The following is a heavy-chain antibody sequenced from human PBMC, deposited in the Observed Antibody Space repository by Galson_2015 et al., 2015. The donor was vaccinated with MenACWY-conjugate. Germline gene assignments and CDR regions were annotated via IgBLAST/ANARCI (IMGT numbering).Heavy chain of an antibody. Sequence: SETLSLTCGVHDGSLTGASWSWIRQPPGKGLEWLGEINHVGGTDYNPSLRGRVTISLDTSKNQFSLRLRSVTAADTAVYYCARLVTRGITIFGAHPRASYGLDVWGQGTTVIVSS. J-gene: IGHJ6*02. CDR2: INHVGGT. CDR3: ARLVTRGITIFGAHPRASYGLDV. V-gene: IGHV4-34*01. D-gene: IGHD3-3*01. CDR1: DGSLTGAS.